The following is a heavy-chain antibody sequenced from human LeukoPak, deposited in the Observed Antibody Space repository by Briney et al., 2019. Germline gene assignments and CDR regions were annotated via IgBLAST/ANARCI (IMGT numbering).Heavy chain of an antibody. V-gene: IGHV4-4*07. CDR2: IYTSGST. Sequence: PSETLSLTCAVSGGSISSYHWSWIRQPAGKGLEWIGRIYTSGSTNYNPSLKSRVTMSVDTSKNQFSLKLSSVTAADTAVYYCARQTFDWLHYYYYMDVWGKGTTVTVSS. J-gene: IGHJ6*03. CDR1: GGSISSYH. CDR3: ARQTFDWLHYYYYMDV. D-gene: IGHD3-9*01.